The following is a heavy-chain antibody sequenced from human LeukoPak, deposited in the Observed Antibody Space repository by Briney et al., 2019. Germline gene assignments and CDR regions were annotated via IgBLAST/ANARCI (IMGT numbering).Heavy chain of an antibody. V-gene: IGHV1-2*02. Sequence: ASVKVSCKASGYTFTGHYMHWVRQAPGQGLEWMGWINPNSGGTNYAQKFQGRVTMTRDTSISTAYMELSRLRSDDTAVYYCARYGLHYYYYGMDVWGQGTTVTVSS. CDR2: INPNSGGT. CDR1: GYTFTGHY. J-gene: IGHJ6*02. D-gene: IGHD3-10*01. CDR3: ARYGLHYYYYGMDV.